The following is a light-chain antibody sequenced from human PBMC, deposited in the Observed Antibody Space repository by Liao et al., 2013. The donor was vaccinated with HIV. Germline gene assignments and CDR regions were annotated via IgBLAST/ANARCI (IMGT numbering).Light chain of an antibody. J-gene: IGLJ2*01. CDR3: QAWDRNTVV. Sequence: SYELTQPPSVSVSPGQTARITCSGDELGYKYASWYKQKAGQSPVLVIYQDTHRPSGIPERISGSNSASTATLTISGTQAMDEADYYCQAWDRNTVVFGGGTKLTVL. V-gene: IGLV3-1*01. CDR1: ELGYKY. CDR2: QDT.